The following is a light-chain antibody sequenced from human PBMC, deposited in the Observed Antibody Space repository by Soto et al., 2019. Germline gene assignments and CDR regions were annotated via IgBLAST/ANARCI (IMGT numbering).Light chain of an antibody. J-gene: IGKJ1*01. CDR1: QSVSSRY. V-gene: IGKV3-20*01. CDR3: QQYGSSVWT. Sequence: EIVLTQSPDTLSLSPGEIATLSFSASQSVSSRYFAWYQQKPGQAPRLLIYGASSRATGIPDRFSGSGSGTDFTLTISRLQPEDFAVYYCQQYGSSVWTFGQGTKVDIK. CDR2: GAS.